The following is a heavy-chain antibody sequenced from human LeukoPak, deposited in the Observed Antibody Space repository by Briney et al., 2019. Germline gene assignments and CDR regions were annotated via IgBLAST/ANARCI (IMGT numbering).Heavy chain of an antibody. CDR1: GFTFSSYA. CDR2: ISYDGSNK. CDR3: ARGNWNYFFDY. V-gene: IGHV3-30-3*01. Sequence: PGGSLSLSCAASGFTFSSYAMHWVRQAPGKGLEWVAVISYDGSNKYYADSVKGRFTISRDNSKNTLYLQMNSLRAEDTAVYYCARGNWNYFFDYWGQGTLVTVSS. D-gene: IGHD1-7*01. J-gene: IGHJ4*02.